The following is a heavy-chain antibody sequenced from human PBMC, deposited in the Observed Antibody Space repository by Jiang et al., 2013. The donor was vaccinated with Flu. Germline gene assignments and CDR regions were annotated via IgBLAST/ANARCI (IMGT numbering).Heavy chain of an antibody. V-gene: IGHV3-30*02. CDR2: IRYDGSNK. Sequence: AASGFTFSRYGMHWVRQAPGKGLEWVAFIRYDGSNKYYADSVKGRFTISRDNSKNTLYLQMNSPRAEDTAVYYCAKLGGGYSYGRDWYFDLWGRGTLVTVSS. CDR3: AKLGGGYSYGRDWYFDL. CDR1: GFTFSRYG. D-gene: IGHD5-18*01. J-gene: IGHJ2*01.